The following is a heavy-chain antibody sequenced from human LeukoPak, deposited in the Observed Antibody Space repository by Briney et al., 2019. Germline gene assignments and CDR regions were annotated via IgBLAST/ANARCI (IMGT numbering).Heavy chain of an antibody. CDR1: GFTVSSNY. CDR3: AREEMAVSGYFDY. V-gene: IGHV3-53*01. J-gene: IGHJ4*02. CDR2: ISSGGGT. D-gene: IGHD5-24*01. Sequence: GGSLRLSCAASGFTVSSNYTSWVRQAPGKGLEWVSLISSGGGTYYADSVKGRFTISRDNSKSMVYLQMNSLRADDTAVYYCAREEMAVSGYFDYWGQGILVTVSS.